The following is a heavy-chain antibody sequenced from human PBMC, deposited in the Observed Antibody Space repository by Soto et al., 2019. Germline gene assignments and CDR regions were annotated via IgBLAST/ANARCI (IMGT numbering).Heavy chain of an antibody. CDR2: IIPNSGGA. Sequence: QVQLVQSGAEVKKPGASVKVSCKASGYSFTTYYIHWVRQAPGQGLEWMGWIIPNSGGANYAQRFRGRITMTRDTSISTAYLEVSRLKYDDTAMYYCGRGGTYHGFDIWGQGTLVTVFS. CDR1: GYSFTTYY. CDR3: GRGGTYHGFDI. V-gene: IGHV1-2*02. J-gene: IGHJ3*02.